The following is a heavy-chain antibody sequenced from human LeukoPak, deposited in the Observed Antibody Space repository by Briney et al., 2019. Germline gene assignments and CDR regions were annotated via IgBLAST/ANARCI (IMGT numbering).Heavy chain of an antibody. D-gene: IGHD2-21*02. CDR2: IIPILGIA. CDR3: ASHVVLVTATFDY. V-gene: IGHV1-69*04. Sequence: GASVKVSCKASGGTFSSYAISWVRQAPGQGLEWMGRIIPILGIANYAQKFRGRVTITADKSTSTAYMELSSLRSEDTAVYYCASHVVLVTATFDYWGQGTLVTVSS. CDR1: GGTFSSYA. J-gene: IGHJ4*02.